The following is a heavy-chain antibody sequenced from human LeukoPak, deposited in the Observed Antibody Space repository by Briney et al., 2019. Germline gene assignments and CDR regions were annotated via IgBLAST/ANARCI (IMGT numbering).Heavy chain of an antibody. CDR3: ACTLVRGVTYYYYGMDV. CDR2: IYHSGST. D-gene: IGHD3-10*01. CDR1: GGSISSGGYS. Sequence: PSQTLSLTCAVSGGSISSGGYSWSWIRQPPGKGLEWIGYIYHSGSTYYNPSLKSRVTISVDRSKNQFSLKLSSVTAADTAMYYCACTLVRGVTYYYYGMDVWGKGTTVTVSS. V-gene: IGHV4-30-2*01. J-gene: IGHJ6*04.